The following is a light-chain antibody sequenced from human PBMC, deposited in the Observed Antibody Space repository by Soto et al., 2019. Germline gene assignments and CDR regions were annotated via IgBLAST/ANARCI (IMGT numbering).Light chain of an antibody. Sequence: QSVLTQPPSASGSLGQSVTISCTGTSSDVGGYDYVSWYQQHPAKAPKLMIYEVTKRPSGVPDRFSGSKSGNTASLTVSGLQAEDEADCYCSSYAGSSVGVFGTGTKVTVL. CDR2: EVT. V-gene: IGLV2-8*01. CDR1: SSDVGGYDY. J-gene: IGLJ1*01. CDR3: SSYAGSSVGV.